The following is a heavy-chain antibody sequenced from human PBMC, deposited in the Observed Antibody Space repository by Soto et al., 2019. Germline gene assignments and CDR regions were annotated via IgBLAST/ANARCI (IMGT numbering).Heavy chain of an antibody. D-gene: IGHD3-3*01. J-gene: IGHJ4*02. Sequence: PGGSLRLSCAASGFTSSDHYMTWIRQAPGKGLEWISYIDGSGNIINYADSVKGRFTISRDNAKNSLYLQMNSLRDEDTAVYYCTRDPRLDDFLGQGTLVTVAS. V-gene: IGHV3-11*01. CDR1: GFTSSDHY. CDR2: IDGSGNII. CDR3: TRDPRLDDF.